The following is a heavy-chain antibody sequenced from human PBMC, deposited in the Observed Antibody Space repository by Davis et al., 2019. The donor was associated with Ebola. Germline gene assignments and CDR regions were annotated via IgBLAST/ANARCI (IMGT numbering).Heavy chain of an antibody. Sequence: SETLSLTCTVSGGSISSYYWSWIRQPPGKGLEWIGYIYYSGSTNYNPSLKSRVTISVDTSKNQFSLKLSSVTAADTAVYYCARKTTYGDFDYWGQGTLVTVSS. CDR2: IYYSGST. CDR1: GGSISSYY. J-gene: IGHJ4*02. CDR3: ARKTTYGDFDY. D-gene: IGHD4-17*01. V-gene: IGHV4-59*01.